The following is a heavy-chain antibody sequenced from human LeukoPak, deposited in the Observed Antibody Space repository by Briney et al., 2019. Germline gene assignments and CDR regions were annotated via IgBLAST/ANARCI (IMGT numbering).Heavy chain of an antibody. J-gene: IGHJ6*02. CDR1: GFTFSTYT. D-gene: IGHD5-18*01. CDR2: ISTSISYI. Sequence: GGSLRLSCAASGFTFSTYTMNWVRQAPGKVLEWVSSISTSISYIYYADSVKGRFTISRDNAKNSLYLQMNSLRAEDTAVYYCARWATYSYGYYYNYGMDVWGQGTTVTVSS. V-gene: IGHV3-21*01. CDR3: ARWATYSYGYYYNYGMDV.